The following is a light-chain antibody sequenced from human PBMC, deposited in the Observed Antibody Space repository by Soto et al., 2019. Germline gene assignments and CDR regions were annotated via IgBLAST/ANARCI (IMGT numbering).Light chain of an antibody. J-gene: IGKJ5*01. V-gene: IGKV3-20*01. CDR1: QSVSSSY. CDR3: QQYSTLPIT. CDR2: GAS. Sequence: EIVLTQAPGTLSLSPGERATLSCRASQSVSSSYLACYQQKPGHAPRLLIYGASSRATGIPDRLSGRGPGTDFTLTIIRLEHEDFAMQYSQQYSTLPITFGQGTRMAIK.